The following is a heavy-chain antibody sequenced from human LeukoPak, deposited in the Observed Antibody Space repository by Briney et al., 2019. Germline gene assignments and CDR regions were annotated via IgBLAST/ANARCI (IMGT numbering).Heavy chain of an antibody. Sequence: GGSLRLSCAASGFTFSDEYMSWIRQAPGKGLEWVSYVSNSGSYTNYADSVKGRFTISRDNAKSSLYLQMNSLRVEDTAVYYCARDRGGLPYWGQGTLVTVSS. J-gene: IGHJ4*02. V-gene: IGHV3-11*06. CDR1: GFTFSDEY. D-gene: IGHD5-18*01. CDR2: VSNSGSYT. CDR3: ARDRGGLPY.